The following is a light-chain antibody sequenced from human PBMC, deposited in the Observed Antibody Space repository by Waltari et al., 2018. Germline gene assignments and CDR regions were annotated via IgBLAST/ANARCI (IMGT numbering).Light chain of an antibody. CDR3: YSSDSTGLRV. CDR1: DLPRQY. V-gene: IGLV3-10*01. Sequence: SYELTQPPSVSVSPGPTARNTCSGHDLPRQYAYWFQQKSGQAPRLVIYEDTKRPSGIPERFSGSSSGTVATLTITGAQVDDEADYYCYSSDSTGLRVFGGGTTVVVL. CDR2: EDT. J-gene: IGLJ1*01.